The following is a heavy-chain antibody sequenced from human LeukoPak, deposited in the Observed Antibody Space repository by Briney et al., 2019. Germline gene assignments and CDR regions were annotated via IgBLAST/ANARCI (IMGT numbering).Heavy chain of an antibody. CDR3: ARDGDGYTDYYGMDV. CDR1: GGSISSSSYY. CDR2: IYYSGST. V-gene: IGHV4-39*07. Sequence: SETLSLTCTVSGGSISSSSYYWGWIRQPPGKGLEWIGSIYYSGSTNYNPSLKSRVTISVDTSKNQFSLKLSSVTAADTVVYYCARDGDGYTDYYGMDVWGQGTTVTVSS. J-gene: IGHJ6*02. D-gene: IGHD5-24*01.